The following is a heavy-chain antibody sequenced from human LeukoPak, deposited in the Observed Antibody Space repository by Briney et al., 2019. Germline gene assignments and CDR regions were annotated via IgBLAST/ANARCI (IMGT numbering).Heavy chain of an antibody. V-gene: IGHV3-30-3*01. CDR3: AKAITMIVVVTLVDY. CDR1: GFTFSSYA. D-gene: IGHD3-22*01. CDR2: ISYDGSNK. Sequence: GRSLRLSCAASGFTFSSYAMHWVRQAPGKGLEWVAVISYDGSNKYYADSVKGRFTISRDNSKNTLYLQMNSLRAEDTAVYYCAKAITMIVVVTLVDYWGQGTLVTVSS. J-gene: IGHJ4*02.